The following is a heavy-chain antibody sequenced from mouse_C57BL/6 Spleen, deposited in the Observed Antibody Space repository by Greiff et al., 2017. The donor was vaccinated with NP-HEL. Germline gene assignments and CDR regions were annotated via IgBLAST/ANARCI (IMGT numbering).Heavy chain of an antibody. CDR2: IYPRSGNT. CDR1: GYTFTSYG. D-gene: IGHD2-2*01. CDR3: ARRTICYAYDPSAY. J-gene: IGHJ3*01. V-gene: IGHV1-81*01. Sequence: QVQLQQSGAELARPGASVKLSCKASGYTFTSYGISWVKQRTGQGLEWIGEIYPRSGNTYYNEKFKGKATLTADKSSSTAYMELRSLTSEDSAVDFCARRTICYAYDPSAYWGQGTLVTVSA.